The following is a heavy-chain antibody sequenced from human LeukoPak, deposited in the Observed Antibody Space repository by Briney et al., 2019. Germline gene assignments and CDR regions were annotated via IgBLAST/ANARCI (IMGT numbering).Heavy chain of an antibody. D-gene: IGHD3-22*01. CDR1: GFTFSGSA. CDR3: TRHSMDYYDSSGYN. J-gene: IGHJ4*02. CDR2: IRSKANSYAT. V-gene: IGHV3-73*01. Sequence: GGSLRLSCAASGFTFSGSAMHWVRQASGKGLEWVGRIRSKANSYATAYAASVKGRFTISRDDSKNTAYLQMNSLKTEGTAVYYCTRHSMDYYDSSGYNWGQGTLVTVSS.